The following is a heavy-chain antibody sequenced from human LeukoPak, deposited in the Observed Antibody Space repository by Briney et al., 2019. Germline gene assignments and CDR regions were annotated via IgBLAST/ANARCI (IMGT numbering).Heavy chain of an antibody. Sequence: GGSLRLSCAASGFTFSNYWMSWVRQAPGKGLEWVANIKFDGSDKFYVDSVKGRFTISRDNAKNLLYLQMNSLRVEDTAVYYCAKEAVRSSIAVAGTRYFQHWGQGTLVTVSS. D-gene: IGHD6-13*01. CDR3: AKEAVRSSIAVAGTRYFQH. CDR2: IKFDGSDK. V-gene: IGHV3-7*03. J-gene: IGHJ1*01. CDR1: GFTFSNYW.